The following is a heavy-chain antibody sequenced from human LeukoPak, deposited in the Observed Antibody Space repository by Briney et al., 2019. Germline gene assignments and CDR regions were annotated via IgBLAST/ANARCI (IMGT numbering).Heavy chain of an antibody. CDR1: GYPSINRA. CDR3: GRLQSIGASGHDASDM. V-gene: IGHV1-18*01. D-gene: IGHD6-25*01. Sequence: ASVKVSCKASGYPSINRAISWVRQAPGEGLWWVGWISTYNGLTNSAQNFQGRLTLTTDTSTSTAYMELRSLRSDDTALYFCGRLQSIGASGHDASDMWGQGTMVTVSS. J-gene: IGHJ3*02. CDR2: ISTYNGLT.